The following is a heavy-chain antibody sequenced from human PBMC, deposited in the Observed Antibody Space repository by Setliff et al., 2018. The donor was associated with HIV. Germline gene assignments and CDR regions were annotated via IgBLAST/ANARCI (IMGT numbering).Heavy chain of an antibody. D-gene: IGHD3-10*01. CDR2: IYYSGST. J-gene: IGHJ4*02. CDR3: ARIIRGVYFYDGTGYYYFDD. CDR1: GGSISSYY. V-gene: IGHV4-59*08. Sequence: SETLSLTCTVSGGSISSYYWSWIRQPPGKGLEWIGYIYYSGSTNYNPSLKSRVTISVDTSKNQFSLKLSSVTAADTAVYYCARIIRGVYFYDGTGYYYFDDWGQGALVTVSS.